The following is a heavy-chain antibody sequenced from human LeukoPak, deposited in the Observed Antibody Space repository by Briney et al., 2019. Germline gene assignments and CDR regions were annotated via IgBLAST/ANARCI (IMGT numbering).Heavy chain of an antibody. CDR1: GYTFTSYY. J-gene: IGHJ4*02. CDR3: ARDNTRDYYGISGDGGIDY. V-gene: IGHV1-46*01. D-gene: IGHD3-22*01. CDR2: INPSGGST. Sequence: ASVKVSCKASGYTFTSYYMHWVRQAPGQGLEWMGIINPSGGSTNYAQKFQGRVTMTRDTSTSTVYMELSSLRSEDTAVYYCARDNTRDYYGISGDGGIDYWGQGTLVTVSS.